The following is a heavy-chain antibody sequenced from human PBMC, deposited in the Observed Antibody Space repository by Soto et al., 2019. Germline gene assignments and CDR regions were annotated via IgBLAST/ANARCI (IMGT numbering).Heavy chain of an antibody. CDR2: IYYSGST. V-gene: IGHV4-59*01. Sequence: PSETLSLTCTVSGGSISSYYWSWIRQPPGKGLEWIGYIYYSGSTNYNPSIKSRITISVDTSKNQFSLKLNSVTTADTAVYYCARESAGSGKNNWFDPWGQGTLVTVSS. CDR3: ARESAGSGKNNWFDP. J-gene: IGHJ5*02. CDR1: GGSISSYY. D-gene: IGHD3-10*01.